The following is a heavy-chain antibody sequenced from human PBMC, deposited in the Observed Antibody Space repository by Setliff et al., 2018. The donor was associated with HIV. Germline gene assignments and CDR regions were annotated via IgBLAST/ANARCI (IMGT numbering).Heavy chain of an antibody. CDR3: VRPSFGIGGGSMFDS. CDR1: GGSFRSSRYY. Sequence: SETLSLTCTVSGGSFRSSRYYWGWIRQPPGKGLEWIGNIHYGGFFWYSPSLKSRVTISVDTSKRQFFLNLSSATTADTATYYCVRPSFGIGGGSMFDSWGQGIVVTVSS. CDR2: IHYGGFF. D-gene: IGHD3-3*01. V-gene: IGHV4-39*01. J-gene: IGHJ4*02.